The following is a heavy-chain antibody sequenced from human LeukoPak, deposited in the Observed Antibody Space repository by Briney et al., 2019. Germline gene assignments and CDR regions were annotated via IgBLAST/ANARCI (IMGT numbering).Heavy chain of an antibody. V-gene: IGHV1-8*01. J-gene: IGHJ3*02. CDR1: GYTFTSYD. CDR3: ARSVGATPGDAFDI. D-gene: IGHD1-26*01. Sequence: ASVKVSCKASGYTFTSYDINWVRQATGQGLEWMGWMNPNSGNTGYAQKFQGRVTMTRNTSISTAYMELSSLRSEDTAVYYCARSVGATPGDAFDIWGQGTMVTVSS. CDR2: MNPNSGNT.